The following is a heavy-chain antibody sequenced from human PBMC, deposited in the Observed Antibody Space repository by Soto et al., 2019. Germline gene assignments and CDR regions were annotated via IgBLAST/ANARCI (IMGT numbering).Heavy chain of an antibody. CDR2: IYYSGST. D-gene: IGHD6-6*01. CDR3: ARDQGSSSSWSFDY. CDR1: GGSISSGGYY. Sequence: SETLSLTCTVSGGSISSGGYYWSWIRQHPGKGLEWIGYIYYSGSTYYNPSLKSRVTISVDTSKNQFSLKLSSVTAADTAVYYCARDQGSSSSWSFDYWGQGTLVTVSS. V-gene: IGHV4-31*03. J-gene: IGHJ4*02.